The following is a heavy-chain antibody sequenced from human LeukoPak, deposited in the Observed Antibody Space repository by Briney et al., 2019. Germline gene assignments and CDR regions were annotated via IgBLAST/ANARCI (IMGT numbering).Heavy chain of an antibody. CDR1: GFTFSSNW. CDR2: INSDGSST. J-gene: IGHJ2*01. Sequence: GGSLRLPCAASGFTFSSNWMHWVRQAPGKGLVWVSRINSDGSSTSYADSVKGRFTISRDNSKNTLYLQMNSLRAEDTAVYYCARDLLGTLGYWYFDLWGRGTLVTVSS. CDR3: ARDLLGTLGYWYFDL. V-gene: IGHV3-74*01. D-gene: IGHD7-27*01.